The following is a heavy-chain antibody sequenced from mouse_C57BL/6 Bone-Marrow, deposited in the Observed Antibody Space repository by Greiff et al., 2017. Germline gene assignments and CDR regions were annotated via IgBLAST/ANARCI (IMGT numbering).Heavy chain of an antibody. CDR2: IYPGDGDT. CDR1: GYAFSSSW. J-gene: IGHJ2*01. V-gene: IGHV1-82*01. CDR3: ARSKDSYYFDN. Sequence: VQLQQSGPELVKPGASVKISCKASGYAFSSSWLNWVKQRPGKGLEWIGRIYPGDGDTNYNGKFKGKATRNVDNSSSTAYMQLSCLTSEDAAVYICARSKDSYYFDNWGQGTTLTVSS.